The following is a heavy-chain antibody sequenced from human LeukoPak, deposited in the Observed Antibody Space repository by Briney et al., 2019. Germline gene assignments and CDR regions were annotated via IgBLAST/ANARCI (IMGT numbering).Heavy chain of an antibody. CDR1: GYSFTSYW. J-gene: IGHJ5*02. V-gene: IGHV5-51*01. CDR3: ARDRGCSGGSCYDNWFDP. D-gene: IGHD2-15*01. CDR2: IYPGDSDT. Sequence: GESLKISCKGSGYSFTSYWIGWVRQMPGKGLEWMGIIYPGDSDTRYSPSFQGQVTISADKSISTAYLQWSSLKASDTAMYYCARDRGCSGGSCYDNWFDPWGQGTLVTVSS.